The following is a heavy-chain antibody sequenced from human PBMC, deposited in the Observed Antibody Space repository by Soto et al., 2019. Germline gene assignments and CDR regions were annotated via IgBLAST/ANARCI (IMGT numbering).Heavy chain of an antibody. J-gene: IGHJ6*02. Sequence: QLQLQESGPGLVKPSETLSLTCTVSGGSISSSSYYWGWIRQPPGKGLEWIGSIYYSGSTYYNPSLKSRVTIPVDTSKNQFSLKLSSVTASDTAVYYCARLDIVVVPVPYYYYGMDVWGQGTTVTVSS. CDR1: GGSISSSSYY. V-gene: IGHV4-39*01. D-gene: IGHD2-2*01. CDR2: IYYSGST. CDR3: ARLDIVVVPVPYYYYGMDV.